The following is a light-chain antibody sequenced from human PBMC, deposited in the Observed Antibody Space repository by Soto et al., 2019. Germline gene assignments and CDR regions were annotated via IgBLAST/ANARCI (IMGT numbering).Light chain of an antibody. CDR3: SSYTSSSTGGV. J-gene: IGLJ2*01. V-gene: IGLV2-14*01. CDR2: EVS. CDR1: SSDVGGYNY. Sequence: QSVLTQPASVSGSPGRSITISCTGTSSDVGGYNYVSWYQQHPGKAPKLMIYEVSNRPSGVSNRFSGSKSGNTASLTISGLQAEDEADYYCSSYTSSSTGGVFGGGTKVTVL.